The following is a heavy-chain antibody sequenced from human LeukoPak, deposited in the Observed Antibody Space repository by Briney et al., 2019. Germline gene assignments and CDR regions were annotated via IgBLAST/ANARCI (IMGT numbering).Heavy chain of an antibody. CDR1: GYTFSDFS. J-gene: IGHJ4*02. Sequence: PGGSLRLSCAASGYTFSDFSVNWVRQAPGKGLESVSSISVRSNYRYYADSVRGRFSISRDDARNSLYLQMNSLRAEDTAVYYCVRLRRNSDRSGFYYYYDYWGQGTLVTVSS. CDR2: ISVRSNYR. CDR3: VRLRRNSDRSGFYYYYDY. V-gene: IGHV3-21*01. D-gene: IGHD3-22*01.